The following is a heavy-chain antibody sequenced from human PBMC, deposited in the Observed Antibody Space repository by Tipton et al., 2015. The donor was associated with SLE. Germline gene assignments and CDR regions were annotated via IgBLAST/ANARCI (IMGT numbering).Heavy chain of an antibody. CDR1: GGSISSHY. Sequence: TLSLTCTVSGGSISSHYWSWIRQPPGKGLEWIGYIYYSGSTNYNPSLKNRVTISVDSSRNHFSLKLSSVTAADTAVYYCARNYYDSSDYYGWFDPWGQGTLVAVSS. D-gene: IGHD3-22*01. V-gene: IGHV4-59*11. CDR2: IYYSGST. J-gene: IGHJ5*02. CDR3: ARNYYDSSDYYGWFDP.